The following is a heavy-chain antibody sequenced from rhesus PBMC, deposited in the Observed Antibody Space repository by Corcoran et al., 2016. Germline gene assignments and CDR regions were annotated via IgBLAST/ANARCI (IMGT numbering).Heavy chain of an antibody. CDR3: STGITTTGTDY. Sequence: EVQLVESGGGLVQPGGSLSLSCAASGCTFSNSAIHWVRQASGKGLEWVGRIRGKSNNYETGYAASVKGRFTISRDDSKDMAFLHMNSLKTEDTAVYYCSTGITTTGTDYWGQGVLVTVSS. J-gene: IGHJ4*01. D-gene: IGHD1-44*01. CDR1: GCTFSNSA. CDR2: IRGKSNNYET. V-gene: IGHV3-118*01.